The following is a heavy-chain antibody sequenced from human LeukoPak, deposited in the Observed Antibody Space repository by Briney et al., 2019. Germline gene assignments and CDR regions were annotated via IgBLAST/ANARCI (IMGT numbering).Heavy chain of an antibody. V-gene: IGHV1-18*01. CDR1: GYTFTSYG. J-gene: IGHJ4*02. D-gene: IGHD1-26*01. CDR3: ARAPTKGRPCDY. CDR2: ISAYNGNT. Sequence: ASVKLSCKASGYTFTSYGISWVRQAPGQGLEWVGCISAYNGNTNYARKLQGRVTMTTDTSTSTAYMELRSLRSDDTAVYYCARAPTKGRPCDYWGRGTLVTVCS.